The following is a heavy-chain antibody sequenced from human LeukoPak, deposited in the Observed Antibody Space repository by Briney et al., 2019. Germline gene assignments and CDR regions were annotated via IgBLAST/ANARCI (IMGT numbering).Heavy chain of an antibody. Sequence: GGSLRLSCRAYGFTFSSYEMNWVRQAPGKGLEWVSYISSSGNTMYYADSVKGRFTISRDDAKNSLYLHMNSLGAEDTAVYFCAREVRYYYDTSGPFDYWGQGALVTVSS. J-gene: IGHJ4*02. CDR1: GFTFSSYE. CDR2: ISSSGNTM. D-gene: IGHD3-22*01. CDR3: AREVRYYYDTSGPFDY. V-gene: IGHV3-48*03.